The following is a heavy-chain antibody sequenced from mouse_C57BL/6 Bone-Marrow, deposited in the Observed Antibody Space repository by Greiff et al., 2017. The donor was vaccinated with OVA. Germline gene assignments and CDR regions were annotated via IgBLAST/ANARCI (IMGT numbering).Heavy chain of an antibody. CDR1: GYAFSSSW. J-gene: IGHJ4*01. Sequence: VKLVESGPELVKPGASVKISCKASGYAFSSSWMNWVKQRPGKGLEWIGRIYPGDGDTNYNGKFKGKATLTADKSSSTAYMQLSSLTSEDSAVYFCARLGQLRLPEAMDYWGQGTSVTVSS. CDR3: ARLGQLRLPEAMDY. V-gene: IGHV1-82*01. D-gene: IGHD3-2*02. CDR2: IYPGDGDT.